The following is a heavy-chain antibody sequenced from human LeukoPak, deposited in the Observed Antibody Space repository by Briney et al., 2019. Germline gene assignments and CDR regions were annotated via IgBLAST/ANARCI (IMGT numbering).Heavy chain of an antibody. CDR3: AAARIVGATEGVFDY. Sequence: SVKVSCKASGFTFTSSAMQWVRQARGQRLDWIGWIVVGSGNTNYAQKFQERVTITRDMSTSTAYMELSSLRSEDTAVYYCAAARIVGATEGVFDYWGQGTLVTVSS. J-gene: IGHJ4*02. D-gene: IGHD1-26*01. CDR1: GFTFTSSA. CDR2: IVVGSGNT. V-gene: IGHV1-58*02.